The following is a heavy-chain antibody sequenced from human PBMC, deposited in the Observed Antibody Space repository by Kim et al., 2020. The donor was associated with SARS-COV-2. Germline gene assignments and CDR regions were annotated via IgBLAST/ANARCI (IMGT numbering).Heavy chain of an antibody. D-gene: IGHD6-19*01. V-gene: IGHV3-30*18. CDR3: AKGGEQWAERGSAEYFQH. CDR2: ISYDGSNK. CDR1: GFTFSSYG. Sequence: GGSLRLSCAASGFTFSSYGMHWVRQAPGKGLEWVAVISYDGSNKYYADSVKGRFTISRDNSKNTLYLQMNSLRAEDTAVYYCAKGGEQWAERGSAEYFQHWGQGTLVTVSS. J-gene: IGHJ1*01.